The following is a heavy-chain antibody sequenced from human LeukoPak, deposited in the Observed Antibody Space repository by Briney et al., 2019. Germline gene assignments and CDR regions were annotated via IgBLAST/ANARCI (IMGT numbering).Heavy chain of an antibody. CDR2: ISGSGGST. V-gene: IGHV3-23*01. J-gene: IGHJ4*02. Sequence: PGGSLRLSCAASGFTFSSYLMSWVRQAPGKGLEWVSVISGSGGSTYYADSVKGRSTPSRDNSKNSLYLQMNSLRAEDTGVYYCAKLAAAGTDYGGQGSLVTVSA. CDR1: GFTFSSYL. D-gene: IGHD6-13*01. CDR3: AKLAAAGTDY.